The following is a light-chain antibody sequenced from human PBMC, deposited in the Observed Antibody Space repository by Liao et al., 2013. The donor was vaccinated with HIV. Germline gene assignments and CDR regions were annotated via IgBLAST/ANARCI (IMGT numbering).Light chain of an antibody. V-gene: IGLV3-21*04. Sequence: YVLTQPPSVSAALGVTAKITCGGNNIGIKNVHWYQQKPGQAPTLLIYYDRARPSEIPERFSGSNSGNTATLTISGVEAGDEADYFCQVWDSSSDHRVFGGGTKLTVL. CDR1: NIGIKN. CDR2: YDR. CDR3: QVWDSSSDHRV. J-gene: IGLJ3*02.